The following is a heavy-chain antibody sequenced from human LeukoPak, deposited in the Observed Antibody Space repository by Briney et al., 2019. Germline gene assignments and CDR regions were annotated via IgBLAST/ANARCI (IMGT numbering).Heavy chain of an antibody. Sequence: GGSLRLSCAASGFTVSSNYMSWVRQAPGKGLEWVSVIYSGGGTYYADSVKGRFTISRDNSKNTLYLQMNSLRAEDTAVYYCARDLATVRGVNPVDYWGQGTLVTVSS. V-gene: IGHV3-66*01. CDR3: ARDLATVRGVNPVDY. J-gene: IGHJ4*02. CDR2: IYSGGGT. D-gene: IGHD3-10*01. CDR1: GFTVSSNY.